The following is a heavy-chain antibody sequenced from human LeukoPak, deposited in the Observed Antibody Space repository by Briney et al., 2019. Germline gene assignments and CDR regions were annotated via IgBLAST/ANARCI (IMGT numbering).Heavy chain of an antibody. CDR2: IYYSGST. D-gene: IGHD6-13*01. V-gene: IGHV4-59*01. CDR3: ARDPLPIAAAGTDY. Sequence: SETLSLTCTVSGGSISSYYWSWIRQPPGKGLEWIGYIYYSGSTNYNPSLKSRVTISVDTSKNQFSLKLSSVTAADTAVYYCARDPLPIAAAGTDYWGQGTLVTVSS. CDR1: GGSISSYY. J-gene: IGHJ4*02.